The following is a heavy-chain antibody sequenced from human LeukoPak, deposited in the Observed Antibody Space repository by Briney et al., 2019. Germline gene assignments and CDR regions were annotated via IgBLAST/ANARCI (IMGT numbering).Heavy chain of an antibody. CDR3: ARPYCSSTDCLTFDD. CDR2: ISSSSDTI. J-gene: IGHJ4*02. CDR1: GFTFSTYN. Sequence: HSGGSLRLSCVVSGFTFSTYNMNWVRQAPGKGLEWVSYISSSSDTIFYADSVRGRFTISRDNAKKSLYLQMSSLRAEDTAVYYCARPYCSSTDCLTFDDWGQGTLVTVSS. V-gene: IGHV3-48*01. D-gene: IGHD2-2*01.